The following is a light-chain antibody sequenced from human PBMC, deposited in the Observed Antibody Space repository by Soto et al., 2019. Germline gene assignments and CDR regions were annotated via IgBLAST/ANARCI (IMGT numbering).Light chain of an antibody. CDR3: SSYTGTSPLII. CDR2: EVS. V-gene: IGLV2-14*01. CDR1: SSDVGGYNY. Sequence: QSALTQPASVSGSPGQSITISCTGTSSDVGGYNYVSWYQHHPGKAPKLIIFEVSNRPSGVSNRFSGSKSDNTASLTISGLQAEXEADYYCSSYTGTSPLIIFGGGTKLTVL. J-gene: IGLJ2*01.